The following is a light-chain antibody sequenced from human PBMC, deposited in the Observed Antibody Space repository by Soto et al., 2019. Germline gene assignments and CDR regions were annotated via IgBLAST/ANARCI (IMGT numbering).Light chain of an antibody. J-gene: IGKJ1*01. CDR1: QSVSSRY. CDR2: GAS. Sequence: EIVLTPSPGPLSLSPGERATLSCRASQSVSSRYLAWYQQKPGQAPRLLIYGASSRATGIPDRFSGSGSGTDFNLAINRLEPEDFAVYYCQQYGSSRTFGQGTKVEIK. V-gene: IGKV3-20*01. CDR3: QQYGSSRT.